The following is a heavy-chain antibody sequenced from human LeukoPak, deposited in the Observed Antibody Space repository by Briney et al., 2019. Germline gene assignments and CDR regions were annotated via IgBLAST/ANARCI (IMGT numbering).Heavy chain of an antibody. J-gene: IGHJ4*02. CDR2: IHPGDSEI. V-gene: IGHV5-51*01. CDR3: ARRWGATQPYFDF. D-gene: IGHD1-26*01. Sequence: GESLKISCKASGXRFTSYWIGWVRQMPGKGLECMGIIHPGDSEIRYSPSFQGQVTISVDKSISTAYLQWSGLKAPDTAIYYCARRWGATQPYFDFWGQGALVTVSS. CDR1: GXRFTSYW.